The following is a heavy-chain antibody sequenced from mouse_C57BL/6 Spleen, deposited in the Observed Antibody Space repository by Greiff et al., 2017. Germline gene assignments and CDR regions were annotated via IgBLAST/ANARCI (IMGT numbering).Heavy chain of an antibody. CDR3: ATFYYGNSWFAY. CDR1: GYTFPSYW. V-gene: IGHV1-69*01. Sequence: QVQLQQPGAELVMPGASVKLSCKASGYTFPSYWMHWVKQRPGQGLEWIGEIDPSDSYTNYNQKFKGKSTLTVDKSSSTAYMRLSSLTSEDSAVYYCATFYYGNSWFAYWGQGTLVTVSA. CDR2: IDPSDSYT. D-gene: IGHD2-1*01. J-gene: IGHJ3*01.